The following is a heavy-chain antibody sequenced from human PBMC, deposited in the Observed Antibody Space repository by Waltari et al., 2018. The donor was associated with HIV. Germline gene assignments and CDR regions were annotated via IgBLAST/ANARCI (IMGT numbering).Heavy chain of an antibody. CDR2: ISGSGGST. V-gene: IGHV3-23*01. J-gene: IGHJ4*02. CDR3: AKCLGGSYSFDY. Sequence: EVQLLESGGGLVQPGGSLRLSCAASGFTFSSYAMSWVRQGPGKGLEGGSVISGSGGSTYYADSVKGRFTISRDNSKNTLDLQMNSLRAEDTAVHYCAKCLGGSYSFDYWGQGTLVTVSS. CDR1: GFTFSSYA. D-gene: IGHD1-26*01.